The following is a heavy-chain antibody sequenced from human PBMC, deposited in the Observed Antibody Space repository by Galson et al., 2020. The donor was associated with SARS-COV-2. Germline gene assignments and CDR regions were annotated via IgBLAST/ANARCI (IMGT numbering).Heavy chain of an antibody. V-gene: IGHV1-2*02. J-gene: IGHJ4*02. CDR3: ARDLGPGIAATGDY. CDR1: GYTFNDYY. D-gene: IGHD6-13*01. CDR2: INPNTGGT. Sequence: ASVKVSCKTSGYTFNDYYLHWVRQAPGQGLEWMGWINPNTGGTDHAKKFQGRVSMTRDTSIRTAYLEVNRLRSDDTAIYYCARDLGPGIAATGDYWGQGTLVTVSS.